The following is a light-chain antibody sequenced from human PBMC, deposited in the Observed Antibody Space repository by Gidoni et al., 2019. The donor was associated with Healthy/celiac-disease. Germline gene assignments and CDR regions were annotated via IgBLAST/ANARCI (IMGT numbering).Light chain of an antibody. CDR3: QQRSNWLT. CDR2: DAS. Sequence: EIVLTQSPATLSLSPGERATPSCRASQSVSSYLAWYQQKPGQAPRLLIYDASNRATGIPARFSGSWSGTDFTPTISSLEPEDFAVYYCQQRSNWLTFGGGTKVEIK. J-gene: IGKJ4*01. V-gene: IGKV3-11*01. CDR1: QSVSSY.